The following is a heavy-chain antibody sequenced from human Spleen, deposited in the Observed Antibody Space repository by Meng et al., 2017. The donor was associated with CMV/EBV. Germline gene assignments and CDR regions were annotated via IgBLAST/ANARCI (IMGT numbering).Heavy chain of an antibody. V-gene: IGHV4-59*01. J-gene: IGHJ6*02. CDR3: ARGVEGMDV. CDR1: GGSISIYY. Sequence: SETLSLTCTVSGGSISIYYWRWIRQPPGKGLEWIGYIYYSGSTNYNPSLKSRVTISVDTSKNQFSLKLSSVTAADTAVYYCARGVEGMDVWGQGTTVTVSS. D-gene: IGHD3-3*01. CDR2: IYYSGST.